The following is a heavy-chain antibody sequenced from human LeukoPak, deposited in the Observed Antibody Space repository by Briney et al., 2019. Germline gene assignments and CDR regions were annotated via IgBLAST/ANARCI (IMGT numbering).Heavy chain of an antibody. D-gene: IGHD2-2*01. V-gene: IGHV4-61*02. Sequence: SETLSLTCTVSGGSISSGSYYWSWIRQPAGKGLEWIGRIYTSGSTNYDPSLKSRVTISVDTSKNQFSLKLSSVTAADTAVYYCARLGYCSSTSCYQSNYYYYYMDVWGKGTTVTISS. CDR3: ARLGYCSSTSCYQSNYYYYYMDV. CDR1: GGSISSGSYY. J-gene: IGHJ6*03. CDR2: IYTSGST.